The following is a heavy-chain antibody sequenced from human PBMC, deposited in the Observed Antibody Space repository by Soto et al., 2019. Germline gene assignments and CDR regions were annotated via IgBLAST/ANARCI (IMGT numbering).Heavy chain of an antibody. CDR2: IYYRGST. D-gene: IGHD3-3*01. V-gene: IGHV4-59*01. Sequence: ETLSLTCTVSGGSISSYYWSWIRQPPGKGLEWIGDIYYRGSTNYNPSLKSRITISVDTSKNQFSLKLSAVTAADTAVYYCARGPFGVVNLFDYWGQGTLVTVSS. CDR1: GGSISSYY. CDR3: ARGPFGVVNLFDY. J-gene: IGHJ4*02.